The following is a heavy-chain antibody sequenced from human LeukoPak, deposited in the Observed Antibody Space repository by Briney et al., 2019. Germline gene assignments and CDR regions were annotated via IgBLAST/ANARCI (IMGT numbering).Heavy chain of an antibody. CDR3: ARDQYYYDSSGYYYPGV. CDR1: GGSISSYY. D-gene: IGHD3-22*01. V-gene: IGHV4-38-2*02. CDR2: FYHGGST. Sequence: PSETLSLTCTVSGGSISSYYWDWIRQPPGKGLEWTGTFYHGGSTYYNPSLKSRVTISVDTSKNQFSLNLTSVTAADTAVYYCARDQYYYDSSGYYYPGVWGQGTMVTVSS. J-gene: IGHJ3*01.